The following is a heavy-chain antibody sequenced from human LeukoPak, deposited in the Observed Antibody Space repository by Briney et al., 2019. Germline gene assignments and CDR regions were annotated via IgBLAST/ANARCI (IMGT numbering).Heavy chain of an antibody. V-gene: IGHV4-34*01. CDR2: INHSGST. CDR1: GGSFSGYY. Sequence: PSETLSLTCAVYGGSFSGYYWSWIRQPPGKGLEWIGEINHSGSTNYNPSLKSRVTISVDTSKNQFSLKLSSVTAADTAVYYCARGIRYFDWLYDGWGQGTLVTVSS. J-gene: IGHJ4*02. CDR3: ARGIRYFDWLYDG. D-gene: IGHD3-9*01.